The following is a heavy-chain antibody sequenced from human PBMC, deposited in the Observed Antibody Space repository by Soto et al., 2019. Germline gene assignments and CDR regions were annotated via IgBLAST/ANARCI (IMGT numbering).Heavy chain of an antibody. CDR3: ARLGWELLSGRRYFDY. Sequence: QVLLVQSGSEVKKPGASMKVSCQTSGYTFSDFALTWVRQVPDKGLEWLGWISPYTGKTNYAQRVHDRCALTTETSTRTAYLELRSLPYDDTAVYYCARLGWELLSGRRYFDYWGQGTLVTVSS. CDR2: ISPYTGKT. V-gene: IGHV1-18*04. CDR1: GYTFSDFA. D-gene: IGHD1-26*01. J-gene: IGHJ4*02.